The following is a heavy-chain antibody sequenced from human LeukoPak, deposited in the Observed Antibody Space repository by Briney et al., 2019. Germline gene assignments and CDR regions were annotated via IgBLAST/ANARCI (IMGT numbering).Heavy chain of an antibody. CDR1: GYTFTSYG. CDR2: ISAYNGNT. CDR3: ARDRPAAGTPFWVY. J-gene: IGHJ4*02. D-gene: IGHD6-13*01. V-gene: IGHV1-18*01. Sequence: ASVKVSCKASGYTFTSYGISWVRQAPGQGLEWMGWISAYNGNTNYAQKLQGRVTMTTDTSTSTAYTELRSLRSDDTAVYYCARDRPAAGTPFWVYWGQGTLVTVSS.